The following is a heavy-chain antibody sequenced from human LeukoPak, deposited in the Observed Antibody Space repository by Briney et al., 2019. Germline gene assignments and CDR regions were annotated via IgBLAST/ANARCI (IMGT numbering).Heavy chain of an antibody. V-gene: IGHV1-69*04. CDR2: IIPILGIA. D-gene: IGHD3-10*01. CDR3: ARDRGEGYYFDY. Sequence: EASVKVSCKASGGTFSSYAISWVRQAPGQGLEWMGRIIPILGIANYAQKFQGRVTITADKSTSTAYMELSSLRSEDTAVYYCARDRGEGYYFDYWGQGTLVTVSS. CDR1: GGTFSSYA. J-gene: IGHJ4*02.